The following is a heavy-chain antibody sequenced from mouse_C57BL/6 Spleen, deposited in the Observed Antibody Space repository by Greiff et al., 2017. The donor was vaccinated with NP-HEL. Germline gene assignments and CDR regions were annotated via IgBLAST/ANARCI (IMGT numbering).Heavy chain of an antibody. V-gene: IGHV1-69*01. CDR2: IDPSDSYT. J-gene: IGHJ3*01. Sequence: QVQLQQSGAELVMPGASVKLSCKASGYTFTSYWMHWVKQRPGQGLEWIGEIDPSDSYTNYNQKFKGKSTLTVDKSSSTAYMQLSSLTSEDSAVYYCARWGPSRAEGEAWFAYWGQGTLVTVSA. CDR3: ARWGPSRAEGEAWFAY. D-gene: IGHD3-3*01. CDR1: GYTFTSYW.